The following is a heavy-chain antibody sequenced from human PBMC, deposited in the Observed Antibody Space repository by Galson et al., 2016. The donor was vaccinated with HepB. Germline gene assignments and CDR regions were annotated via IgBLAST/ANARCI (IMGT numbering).Heavy chain of an antibody. V-gene: IGHV1-18*04. Sequence: QSGAEVKKPGASVKVSCKASGYTFTSYGITWVRQAPGKGLEWLGWISAYNGNTNYAPKLQGRGTMTTDTSTSTAYMELRSLRSDDTAVYFCARDPASSFSGWFPFRYWGQGTLVTVSS. CDR2: ISAYNGNT. CDR3: ARDPASSFSGWFPFRY. D-gene: IGHD6-19*01. CDR1: GYTFTSYG. J-gene: IGHJ4*02.